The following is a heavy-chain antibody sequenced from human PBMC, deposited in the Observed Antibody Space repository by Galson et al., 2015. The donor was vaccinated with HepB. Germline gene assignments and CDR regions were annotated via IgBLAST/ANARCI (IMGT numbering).Heavy chain of an antibody. J-gene: IGHJ4*02. Sequence: SLRLSCAVSGFTVSRNYLSWVRQAPGKGLECVSVIYRAGSTYYAESVKGRFTGSRDNSKNRLYLHMNSLRAEDTAVYYCWGGGYVEDDWGQGTLVTVSS. V-gene: IGHV3-53*01. CDR1: GFTVSRNY. CDR2: IYRAGST. CDR3: WGGGYVEDD. D-gene: IGHD5-12*01.